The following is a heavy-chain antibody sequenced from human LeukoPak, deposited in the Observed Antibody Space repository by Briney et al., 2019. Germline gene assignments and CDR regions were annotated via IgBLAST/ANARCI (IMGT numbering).Heavy chain of an antibody. CDR1: GFTFGDHA. CDR3: ARGPMQLWLHNGMDV. J-gene: IGHJ6*02. V-gene: IGHV3-49*04. CDR2: IRSKTYGGTT. D-gene: IGHD5-18*01. Sequence: GGSLRLSCTASGFTFGDHAMSWVRQAPGKGLEWVGFIRSKTYGGTTEYAASVKGRFSISRDDSKSIAYLQMGSLNTEDTAVYYCARGPMQLWLHNGMDVWGQGTTVIVSS.